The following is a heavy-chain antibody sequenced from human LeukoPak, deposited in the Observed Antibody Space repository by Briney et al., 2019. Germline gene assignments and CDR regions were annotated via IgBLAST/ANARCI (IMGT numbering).Heavy chain of an antibody. CDR1: GFTFSSYS. V-gene: IGHV3-21*01. J-gene: IGHJ6*03. Sequence: GGSLRLSCAASGFTFSSYSMNWVRQAPGKGLEWVSSISSSSSYIYYADSVKGRFTISRDNAKNSLYLQMNSLRAEDTAVYYCARDSPKDDFWSGYPTNYYYYMDVWGKGTTVTVSS. CDR3: ARDSPKDDFWSGYPTNYYYYMDV. D-gene: IGHD3-3*01. CDR2: ISSSSSYI.